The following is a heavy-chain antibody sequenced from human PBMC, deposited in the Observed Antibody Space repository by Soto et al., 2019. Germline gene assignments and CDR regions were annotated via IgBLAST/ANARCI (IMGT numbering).Heavy chain of an antibody. Sequence: SETLSLTCTVSGGSISSYYWGWIRQPAGKGLEWIGRIYTSGSTNYNPSLKSRVTMSVDTSKNQFSLKLSSVTAADTAVYYCASTLEQQLDPGFDPWCQGTLVTVSS. CDR1: GGSISSYY. J-gene: IGHJ5*02. CDR2: IYTSGST. D-gene: IGHD6-13*01. V-gene: IGHV4-4*07. CDR3: ASTLEQQLDPGFDP.